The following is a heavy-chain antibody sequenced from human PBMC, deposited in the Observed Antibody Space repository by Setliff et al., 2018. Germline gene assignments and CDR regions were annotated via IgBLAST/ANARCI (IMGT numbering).Heavy chain of an antibody. CDR3: TRARDIAPTYYYMDV. V-gene: IGHV3-21*01. Sequence: GGSLRLSCAASGFNFSSYGMHWVRQAPGKGLEWVSAISSTSTYIYYADSVKGRFTISRDNSKNSLYLHMNSLRAEDTAVYYCTRARDIAPTYYYMDVWGKGTTVTVSS. CDR2: ISSTSTYI. D-gene: IGHD5-12*01. CDR1: GFNFSSYG. J-gene: IGHJ6*03.